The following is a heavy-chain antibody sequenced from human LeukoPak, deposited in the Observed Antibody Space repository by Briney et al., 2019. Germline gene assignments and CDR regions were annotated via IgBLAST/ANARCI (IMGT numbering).Heavy chain of an antibody. V-gene: IGHV5-51*01. CDR1: GYSFTSYW. J-gene: IGHJ6*02. D-gene: IGHD6-13*01. CDR3: ARLEGSGWSSYYYYGMDV. CDR2: IYPGDSDT. Sequence: GESLKISCKGSGYSFTSYWIGWVRQMPGKGLEWMGIIYPGDSDTRYSPSFQGQVTISADKSISTAYLQWSSLKASDTAMYYCARLEGSGWSSYYYYGMDVWGQGTTVTVSS.